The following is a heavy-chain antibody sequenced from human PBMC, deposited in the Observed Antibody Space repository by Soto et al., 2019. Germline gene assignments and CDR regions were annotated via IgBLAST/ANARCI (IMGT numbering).Heavy chain of an antibody. Sequence: EVQLVESGGDLVQPGGSLRLSCAVSGFSVSGVYMTWVRQVPGKGLEWISLLYTDNTAYYADSVKGPFTISKDSSKDTLFPQMNGLRAEDTAVYCWARVDTLYAEVDHWGPGTLVTVSS. CDR1: GFSVSGVY. CDR2: LYTDNTA. V-gene: IGHV3-66*01. CDR3: ARVDTLYAEVDH. J-gene: IGHJ4*02. D-gene: IGHD3-16*01.